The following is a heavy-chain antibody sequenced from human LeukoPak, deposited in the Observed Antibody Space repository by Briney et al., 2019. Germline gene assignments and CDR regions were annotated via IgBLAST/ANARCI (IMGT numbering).Heavy chain of an antibody. Sequence: GGSLRLSCAASGFIFSDYYISWIRQIPGKGLEWASFISGSGDTRYYADSVKGRFTISRDNAKNSVFLQMDSLRAEDTAVYHCARARYTYDNNCFDPWGRGTLVTVSS. V-gene: IGHV3-11*01. D-gene: IGHD5-18*01. CDR3: ARARYTYDNNCFDP. J-gene: IGHJ5*02. CDR2: ISGSGDTR. CDR1: GFIFSDYY.